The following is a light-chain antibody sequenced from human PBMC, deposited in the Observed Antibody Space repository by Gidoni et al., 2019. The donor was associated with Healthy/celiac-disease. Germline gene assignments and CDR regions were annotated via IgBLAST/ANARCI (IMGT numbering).Light chain of an antibody. CDR1: QSVSSY. Sequence: EIVLTQSPATLSLSPVESATLHCMASQSVSSYLAWYQQKPGQAPRLLIYDASNRATGISARFSGSGSGTDFTLTISSLEPEDFAVYYCQQRSNWSGTFGQGTKLEIK. J-gene: IGKJ2*01. CDR3: QQRSNWSGT. V-gene: IGKV3-11*01. CDR2: DAS.